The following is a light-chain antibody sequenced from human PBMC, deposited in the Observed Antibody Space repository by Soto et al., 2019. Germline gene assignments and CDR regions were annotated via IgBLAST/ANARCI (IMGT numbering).Light chain of an antibody. CDR2: DAS. V-gene: IGKV3D-20*02. J-gene: IGKJ1*01. CDR3: QQRGSWPWT. CDR1: QSISSTY. Sequence: EIVLTQSPGTLSLSPGERATLSCMDSQSISSTYLGWYQQKPGQAPRLIIYDASNRATGIPARFSGSGSGTDFTLTISSLEPEDFAIYYCQQRGSWPWTFGQGTKVDIK.